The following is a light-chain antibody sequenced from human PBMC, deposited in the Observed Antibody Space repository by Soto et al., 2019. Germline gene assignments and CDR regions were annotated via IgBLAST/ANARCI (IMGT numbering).Light chain of an antibody. Sequence: DIQMTQSPSSLSASVGDRVTITCRASQGISNYLAWYQQKPGKGPKLLIYAAYTLLSGVPSRFSGSGSGTDFTLTISSLQPEDVATYYFQNYTNALTFGGGTQVEI. J-gene: IGKJ4*01. V-gene: IGKV1-27*01. CDR1: QGISNY. CDR2: AAY. CDR3: QNYTNALT.